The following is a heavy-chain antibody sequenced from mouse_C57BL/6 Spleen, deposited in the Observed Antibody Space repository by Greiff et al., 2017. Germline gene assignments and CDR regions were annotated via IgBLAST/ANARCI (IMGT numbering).Heavy chain of an antibody. CDR3: ARRGSGTGYFDV. D-gene: IGHD3-1*01. CDR1: GYSITSGYY. Sequence: DVKLVESGPGLVKPSQSLSLTCSVSGYSITSGYYWYWIRQFPGNKLEWMGFISYDGRNNYNPSLKNRISLTRDTSKNQFFLKLNSVTPEDTTTYCCARRGSGTGYFDVWGTGTTVTVSS. J-gene: IGHJ1*03. V-gene: IGHV3-6*01. CDR2: ISYDGRN.